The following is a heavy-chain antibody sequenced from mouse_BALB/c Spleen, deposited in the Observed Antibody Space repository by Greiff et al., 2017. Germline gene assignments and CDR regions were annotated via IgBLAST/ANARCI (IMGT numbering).Heavy chain of an antibody. CDR1: GFTFSSYA. V-gene: IGHV5-6-5*01. D-gene: IGHD1-1*01. CDR2: ISSGGST. CDR3: ARGDYYGSSTGAY. J-gene: IGHJ3*01. Sequence: EVHLVESGGGLVKPGGSLKLSCAASGFTFSSYAMSWVRQTPEKRLEWVASISSGGSTYYPDSVKGRFTISRDNARNILYLQMSSLRSEDTAMYYCARGDYYGSSTGAYWGQGTLVTVSA.